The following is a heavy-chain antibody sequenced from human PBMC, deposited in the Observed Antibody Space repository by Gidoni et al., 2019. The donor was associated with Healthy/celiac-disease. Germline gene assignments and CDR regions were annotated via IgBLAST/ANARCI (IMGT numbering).Heavy chain of an antibody. Sequence: QVQLVQSGAEVKKPGASVKVSCKASGYTFTGYYMHWVRQAPGQGLEWMGWINPNMTRDTSISTAYMELSRLRSDDTAVYYCARDSGSGDGVAGIAVAGTDLPTHWYFDLWGRGTLVTVSS. V-gene: IGHV1-2*02. D-gene: IGHD6-19*01. J-gene: IGHJ2*01. CDR3: ARDSGSGDGVAGIAVAGTDLPTHWYFDL. CDR1: GYTFTGYY. CDR2: INP.